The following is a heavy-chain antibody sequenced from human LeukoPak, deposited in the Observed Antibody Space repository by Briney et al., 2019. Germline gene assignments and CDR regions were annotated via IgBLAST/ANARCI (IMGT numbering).Heavy chain of an antibody. CDR2: IYYSGST. Sequence: PSETLSLTCTVSGGSIISYYWSWIRQPPGKGLEWIGYIYYSGSTNYNPSLKSRVTISVDTSKNQFSLKLSSVTAADTAVYYCARVQTGYDFWSGPPDWGQGTLVTVSS. D-gene: IGHD3-3*01. V-gene: IGHV4-59*08. CDR1: GGSIISYY. CDR3: ARVQTGYDFWSGPPD. J-gene: IGHJ4*02.